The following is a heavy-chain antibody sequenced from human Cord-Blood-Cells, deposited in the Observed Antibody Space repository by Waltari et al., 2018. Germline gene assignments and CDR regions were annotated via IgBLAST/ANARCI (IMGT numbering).Heavy chain of an antibody. Sequence: QVQLVQSGAEVKKPGASVKVSCKASGYTFTGYYMHWVRQAPGQGLEWMGWINPNSGGTNYAKKFQGWVTMTRDTSISTAYMELSRLRSDDTAVYYCARGSMTTVSIYYYYGMDVWGQGTTVTVSS. CDR2: INPNSGGT. D-gene: IGHD4-17*01. V-gene: IGHV1-2*04. CDR3: ARGSMTTVSIYYYYGMDV. CDR1: GYTFTGYY. J-gene: IGHJ6*02.